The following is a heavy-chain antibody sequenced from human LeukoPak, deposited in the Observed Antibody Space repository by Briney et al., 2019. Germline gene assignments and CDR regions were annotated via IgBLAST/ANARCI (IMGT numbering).Heavy chain of an antibody. CDR2: ISSSSSTI. CDR3: ARGGIAAAYGMDV. Sequence: GGSLTLSCAASGFTFSSYSMNWVRQAPGKGLEWVSYISSSSSTIYYADSVKGRFTISRDNAKNSLYLQMNSLRAEDTAVYYCARGGIAAAYGMDVWGQGTTVTVSS. CDR1: GFTFSSYS. V-gene: IGHV3-48*04. J-gene: IGHJ6*02. D-gene: IGHD6-13*01.